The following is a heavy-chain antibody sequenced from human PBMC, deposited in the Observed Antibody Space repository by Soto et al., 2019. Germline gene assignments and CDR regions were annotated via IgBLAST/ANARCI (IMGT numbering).Heavy chain of an antibody. CDR1: GGSISSSSYY. CDR2: IYYSGST. CDR3: ASLGSSGWYLDY. J-gene: IGHJ4*02. V-gene: IGHV4-39*01. Sequence: SETLSLTCTVSGGSISSSSYYWGWIRQPPGKGLEWIGSIYYSGSTYYNPSLKSRVTISVDTSKNQFSLKLSSVTAADTAVYYCASLGSSGWYLDYWGQGTLVTVSS. D-gene: IGHD6-19*01.